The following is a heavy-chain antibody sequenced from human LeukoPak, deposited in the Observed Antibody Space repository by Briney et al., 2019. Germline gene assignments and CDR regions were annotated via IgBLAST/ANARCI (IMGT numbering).Heavy chain of an antibody. D-gene: IGHD3-10*01. CDR2: IIPIFGTA. CDR1: GGTFSSYA. V-gene: IGHV1-69*06. CDR3: GADLTMVRGVPRWFDP. J-gene: IGHJ5*02. Sequence: SVKVSCKASGGTFSSYAISWVRQAPGQGLEWMGGIIPIFGTANYAQKFQGRVTITADKSTSTTYMELSSLRSEDTAVYYCGADLTMVRGVPRWFDPWGQGTLVTVSS.